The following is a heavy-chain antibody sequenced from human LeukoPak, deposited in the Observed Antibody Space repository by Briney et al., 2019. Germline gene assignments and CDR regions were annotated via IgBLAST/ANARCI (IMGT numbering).Heavy chain of an antibody. Sequence: AVGSLRLSCAASGFTFSSYWIHWVRQAPGKGLVWVARINSDGSGTTYADSVKGRFTISRDNVKNTLYLQMNSLRAKDTAVYYCARTTSMSYVGDAFDIWGQGTMVTVSS. CDR1: GFTFSSYW. CDR2: INSDGSGT. J-gene: IGHJ3*02. V-gene: IGHV3-74*01. CDR3: ARTTSMSYVGDAFDI. D-gene: IGHD1-26*01.